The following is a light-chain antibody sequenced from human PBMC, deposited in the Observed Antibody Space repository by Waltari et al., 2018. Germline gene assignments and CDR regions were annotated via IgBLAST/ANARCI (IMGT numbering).Light chain of an antibody. CDR3: QVYNTYSWT. CDR2: KAF. V-gene: IGKV1-5*03. Sequence: DIKMTQSPSTLSASVGDRVTITCRASQTINNYLAWYQQKPGKAPKLLIYKAFSLESGVPSRFRGSGSGTEFTLTISSLQPDDFATYCCQVYNTYSWTFGQGTKVDIK. CDR1: QTINNY. J-gene: IGKJ1*01.